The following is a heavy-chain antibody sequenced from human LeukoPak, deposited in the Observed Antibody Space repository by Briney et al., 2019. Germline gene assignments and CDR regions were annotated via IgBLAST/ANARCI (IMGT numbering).Heavy chain of an antibody. CDR2: IYYSGGT. CDR1: GGSISRYY. CDR3: ASLYAYDSSSYSHYFGY. D-gene: IGHD3-22*01. V-gene: IGHV4-59*08. Sequence: SETLSLTCTVSGGSISRYYWSWIRQPPGKGLEWIGYIYYSGGTNYNPSLKSRVTISLDTSKNQFSLKLSSVTAEDTAVYFCASLYAYDSSSYSHYFGYWGQGTLVTVSS. J-gene: IGHJ4*02.